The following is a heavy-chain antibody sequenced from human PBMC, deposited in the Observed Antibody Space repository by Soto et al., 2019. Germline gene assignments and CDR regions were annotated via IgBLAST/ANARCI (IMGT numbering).Heavy chain of an antibody. CDR3: AKDVDMIVDF. CDR2: ISYDGSNK. CDR1: GFTFSSYG. J-gene: IGHJ3*01. Sequence: QVPLVESGGGVVQPGRSLRLSCAASGFTFSSYGMHWVRQAPGKGLEWVAVISYDGSNKYYADSVKGRFTISRDNSKNTLYLQMNSLRAEDTAVYYCAKDVDMIVDFWGQGTMVTVSS. V-gene: IGHV3-30*18. D-gene: IGHD3-22*01.